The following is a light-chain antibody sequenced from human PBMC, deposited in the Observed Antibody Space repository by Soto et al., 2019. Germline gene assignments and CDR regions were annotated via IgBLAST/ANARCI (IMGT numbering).Light chain of an antibody. CDR3: QQYNSYCT. CDR1: QGIDNW. CDR2: DAS. V-gene: IGKV1-5*01. J-gene: IGKJ1*01. Sequence: DSLVTAFPSSVAASVAARFTICCRASQGIDNWLAWYQQKPGKAPKLLIYDASSLESGVPSRFSGSGSGTEFTLTISSLQHDDFATYYCQQYNSYCTFGQRTKVDIK.